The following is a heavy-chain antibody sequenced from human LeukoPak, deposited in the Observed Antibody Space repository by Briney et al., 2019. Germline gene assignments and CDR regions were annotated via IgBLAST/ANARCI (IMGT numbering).Heavy chain of an antibody. D-gene: IGHD6-13*01. CDR2: IYYSGST. Sequence: SEALSLTCTVSGGSISSYYWSWIQQPPGKGLEWIGYIYYSGSTNYNPSLKSRVTISVDTSKDQFSLKLSSVTAADTAVYYCARDQGGYSDYWGQGTLVTVSS. V-gene: IGHV4-59*01. CDR3: ARDQGGYSDY. CDR1: GGSISSYY. J-gene: IGHJ4*02.